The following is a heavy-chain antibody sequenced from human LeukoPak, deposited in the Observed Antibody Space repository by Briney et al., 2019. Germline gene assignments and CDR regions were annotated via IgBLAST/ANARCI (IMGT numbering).Heavy chain of an antibody. CDR3: ARGLYYYGTDAFDI. J-gene: IGHJ3*02. D-gene: IGHD3-16*01. CDR1: GFSFSSYS. Sequence: TGGSLRLSCAAPGFSFSSYSMDWVRQAPGRGLEWDSSISASGNYIYYADSVKGRFTISRDSAENSLYLQMNSLGAEDTAVYYCARGLYYYGTDAFDIWGQGTMVTVS. CDR2: ISASGNYI. V-gene: IGHV3-21*01.